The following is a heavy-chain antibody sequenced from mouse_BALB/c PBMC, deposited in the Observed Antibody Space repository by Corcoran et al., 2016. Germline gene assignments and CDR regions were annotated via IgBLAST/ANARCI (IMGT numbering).Heavy chain of an antibody. V-gene: IGHV1-26*01. Sequence: EVQLQQSGPELVKPGASVKISCKASGYSFTGYYMHWVQQSHVKSLEWIGRINPYNGATSYNQNFKDKASLTVDKSSSTAYMELHSLTSEDSAVYYCARDDASWFAYWGQGTLVTVSA. CDR3: ARDDASWFAY. CDR1: GYSFTGYY. D-gene: IGHD2-3*01. J-gene: IGHJ3*01. CDR2: INPYNGAT.